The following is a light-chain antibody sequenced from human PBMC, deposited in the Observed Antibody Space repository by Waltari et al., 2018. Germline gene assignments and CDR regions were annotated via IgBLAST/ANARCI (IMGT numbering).Light chain of an antibody. CDR2: GAS. Sequence: IVLTQSPGTLSLSPGERATLSCRASQSVSRSLAWYQQKPGQAPKLLIYGASTRATGIPXRFTGSGXGTDFSLXIXXXEPEDFAIYFCQHYVRLPATFGQGTKVEIK. J-gene: IGKJ1*01. CDR3: QHYVRLPAT. V-gene: IGKV3-20*01. CDR1: QSVSRS.